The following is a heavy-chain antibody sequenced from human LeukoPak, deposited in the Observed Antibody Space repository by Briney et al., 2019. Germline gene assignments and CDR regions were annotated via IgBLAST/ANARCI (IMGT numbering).Heavy chain of an antibody. Sequence: GGSLRLSCAASGFTFSSYWMSWVRQTPGKGLEWVASIKQDGTGKYYVDSVRGRITISRDNAKNSLYLQMNSLRAEDTAVYYCARSPSGVLRYFDWPFDYWGQGTLVTVSS. V-gene: IGHV3-7*01. J-gene: IGHJ4*02. CDR3: ARSPSGVLRYFDWPFDY. CDR2: IKQDGTGK. CDR1: GFTFSSYW. D-gene: IGHD3-9*01.